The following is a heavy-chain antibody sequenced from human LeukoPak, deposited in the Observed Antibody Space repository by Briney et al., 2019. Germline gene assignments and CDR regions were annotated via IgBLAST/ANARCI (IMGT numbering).Heavy chain of an antibody. CDR1: GVSISSYY. V-gene: IGHV4-59*01. CDR3: ARDNSMGGRGWWFDP. D-gene: IGHD2-15*01. J-gene: IGHJ5*02. CDR2: IYYSGST. Sequence: SETLSLTCTVSGVSISSYYWSWIRQPPGRGLEWIGYIYYSGSTNYNPSLKSRVTISVDTSKNQFSLKLSSVTAADTAVYYCARDNSMGGRGWWFDPWGQGTLVTVSS.